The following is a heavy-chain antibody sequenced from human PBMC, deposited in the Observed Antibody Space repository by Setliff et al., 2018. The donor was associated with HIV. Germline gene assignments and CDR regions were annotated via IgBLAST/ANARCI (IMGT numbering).Heavy chain of an antibody. CDR2: INHSGST. CDR1: GGSISSGGYY. D-gene: IGHD6-19*01. J-gene: IGHJ4*02. Sequence: SETLSLTCTVSGGSISSGGYYWSWIRHSPGKGLEWIGEINHSGSTNYNPSLKSRVTISVDTSKNQFSLKLSSVTAADTAVYYCARGPYSSGWYGIDYWGQGTLVTVSS. V-gene: IGHV4-39*07. CDR3: ARGPYSSGWYGIDY.